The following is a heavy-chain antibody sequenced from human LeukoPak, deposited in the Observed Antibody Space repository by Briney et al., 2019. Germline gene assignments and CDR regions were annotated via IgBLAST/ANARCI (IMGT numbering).Heavy chain of an antibody. Sequence: GGSLRLSCAASGFTFRTYSMNWVRQAPGKGLEWVSYISSSSSTIHYADSVRGRFTISRDNSKNSLYLQMNTLRSEDTAFYYCAKEIDTLGTNAFDIWGHGTLVTVSS. V-gene: IGHV3-48*04. J-gene: IGHJ3*02. CDR1: GFTFRTYS. CDR2: ISSSSSTI. D-gene: IGHD2-15*01. CDR3: AKEIDTLGTNAFDI.